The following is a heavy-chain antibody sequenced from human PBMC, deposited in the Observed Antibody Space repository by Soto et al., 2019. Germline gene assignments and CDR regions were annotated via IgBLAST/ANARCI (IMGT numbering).Heavy chain of an antibody. CDR2: ISGSSIYI. CDR1: GFTFSSYS. J-gene: IGHJ5*02. Sequence: GGSLRLSCAASGFTFSSYSMSWVRQAPGKGLEWVSHISGSSIYIHYADSVRGRFTISRDNAKNSVYLQMDSLRVEDAAVYYCAREGALKPFSSWGQGALVTVSS. CDR3: AREGALKPFSS. V-gene: IGHV3-21*01.